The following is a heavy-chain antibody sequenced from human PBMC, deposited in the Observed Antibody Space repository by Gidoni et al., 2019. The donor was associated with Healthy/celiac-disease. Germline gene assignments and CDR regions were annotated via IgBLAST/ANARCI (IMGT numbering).Heavy chain of an antibody. J-gene: IGHJ3*02. V-gene: IGHV1-8*01. Sequence: QVPLVQSGAEVKKPGASVKVSCKASGYTFTSYDINWVRQATGQGLEWMGWMNPNSGNTGYAQKFQGRVTMTRNTSISTAYMELSSLRSEDTAVYYCARGQWLRGTWSHAFDIWGQGTMVTVSS. CDR2: MNPNSGNT. CDR3: ARGQWLRGTWSHAFDI. CDR1: GYTFTSYD. D-gene: IGHD5-12*01.